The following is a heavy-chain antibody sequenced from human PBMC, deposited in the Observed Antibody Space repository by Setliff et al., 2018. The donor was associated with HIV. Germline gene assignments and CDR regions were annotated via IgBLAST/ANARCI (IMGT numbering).Heavy chain of an antibody. D-gene: IGHD1-26*01. V-gene: IGHV4-38-2*01. J-gene: IGHJ3*02. Sequence: SETLSLTCAVSGYSISSGYYWGWIRQPPGKGLEWIGSIYHSGSTYYNPSLKSRVSISVDTSKNQFSLKLNSVTAADTAVYYCARHWSLLYAFDIWGQGTMVTVSS. CDR2: IYHSGST. CDR1: GYSISSGYY. CDR3: ARHWSLLYAFDI.